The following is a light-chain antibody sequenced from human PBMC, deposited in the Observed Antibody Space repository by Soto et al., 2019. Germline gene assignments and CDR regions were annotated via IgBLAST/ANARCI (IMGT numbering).Light chain of an antibody. Sequence: DIQLTQSPSSLSASVGDRVTITCRASQTISRNLNWYQQKPGEAPRLLMYVVSTLQGGVPSRFSGSESGTDYTLTISSVQPDDFATYYCQQSYSIPYIFGQGTKLEIK. V-gene: IGKV1-39*01. CDR1: QTISRN. J-gene: IGKJ2*01. CDR3: QQSYSIPYI. CDR2: VVS.